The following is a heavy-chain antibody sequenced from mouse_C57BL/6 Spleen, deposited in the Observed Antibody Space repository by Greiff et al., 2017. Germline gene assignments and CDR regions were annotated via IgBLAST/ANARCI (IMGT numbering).Heavy chain of an antibody. CDR1: GYTFTSYW. CDR2: LHPSASDT. Sequence: QVQLQQPGAELVKPGASVKVSCKASGYTFTSYWMHWVKQRPGQGLEWIGRLHPSASDTNYNQKFKGKATLTVDKSSSTASMQLSSLTSEDSAVYRCALREGTPWGQGTLVTVSA. D-gene: IGHD3-3*01. V-gene: IGHV1-74*01. CDR3: ALREGTP. J-gene: IGHJ3*01.